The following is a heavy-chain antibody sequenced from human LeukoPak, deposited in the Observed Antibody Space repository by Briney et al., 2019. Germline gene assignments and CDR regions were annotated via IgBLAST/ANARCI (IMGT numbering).Heavy chain of an antibody. Sequence: PGGSLRLSCAASGFTFSSYDMHWIRQAPGKGLDWVAFIRYDEIDKYYADSVKGRFTISRDNSKNTLFLQMNNLRPEDTAVYYCAKSQLGWGQGTLVTVSS. V-gene: IGHV3-30*02. D-gene: IGHD1-1*01. CDR1: GFTFSSYD. J-gene: IGHJ4*02. CDR3: AKSQLG. CDR2: IRYDEIDK.